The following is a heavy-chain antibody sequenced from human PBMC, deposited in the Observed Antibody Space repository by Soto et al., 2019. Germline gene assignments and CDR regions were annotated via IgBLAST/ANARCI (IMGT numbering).Heavy chain of an antibody. CDR1: GGSISSYY. CDR3: ARDDGVLFDY. CDR2: IYYSGST. V-gene: IGHV4-59*01. J-gene: IGHJ4*02. D-gene: IGHD2-8*01. Sequence: SETLSLTCTVSGGSISSYYWSWIRQPPGKGLEWIGYIYYSGSTNYNPSLKSRGTISVDTSKNQISLKLSSVTAADTAVYYCARDDGVLFDYWGQGTLVTVSS.